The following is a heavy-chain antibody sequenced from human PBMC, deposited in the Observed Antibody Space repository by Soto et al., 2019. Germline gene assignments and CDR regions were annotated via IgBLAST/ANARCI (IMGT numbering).Heavy chain of an antibody. V-gene: IGHV4-30-4*01. D-gene: IGHD3-3*01. CDR2: MHTSGSS. CDR3: AKTPLTILPGIFWFDP. Sequence: SETLSLTCTVSGGSISSGNYYWSWIRQPPGKGLEWIGYMHTSGSSDYNPSLKSRVTISVDTSKNQFSLRLSSVTAADTALYYCAKTPLTILPGIFWFDPWGQGTLVTVSS. J-gene: IGHJ5*02. CDR1: GGSISSGNYY.